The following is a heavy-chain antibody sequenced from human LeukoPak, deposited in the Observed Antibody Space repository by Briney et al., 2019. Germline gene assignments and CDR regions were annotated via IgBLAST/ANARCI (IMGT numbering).Heavy chain of an antibody. J-gene: IGHJ5*02. V-gene: IGHV3-7*03. Sequence: GGSLRLSCAASGFTFSSYWMSWVRQAPGKGLEWVANIKQDGRDKYYVDSVKGRFTISRDNAKNSLYLQMDSLRAEDTAVYYCGRVDGHADWFDPWGQGTLVTVSS. CDR2: IKQDGRDK. CDR3: GRVDGHADWFDP. CDR1: GFTFSSYW.